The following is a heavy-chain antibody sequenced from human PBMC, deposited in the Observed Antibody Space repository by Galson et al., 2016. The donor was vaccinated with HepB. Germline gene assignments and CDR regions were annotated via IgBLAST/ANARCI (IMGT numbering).Heavy chain of an antibody. Sequence: SLRLSCAASGFTFNDYWMHWVRQAPGRGLDWVSRINNDGSSSTYADSVKCRFTISRDNAKNTLYLQMSSLRAEDTTVYYCVRDMYGSYFAFDIWGQGTMVTVSS. CDR3: VRDMYGSYFAFDI. J-gene: IGHJ3*02. V-gene: IGHV3-74*01. D-gene: IGHD1-26*01. CDR2: INNDGSSS. CDR1: GFTFNDYW.